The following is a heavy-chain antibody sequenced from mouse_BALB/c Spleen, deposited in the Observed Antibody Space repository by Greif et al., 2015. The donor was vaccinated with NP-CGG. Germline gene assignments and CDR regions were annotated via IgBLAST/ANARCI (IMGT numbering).Heavy chain of an antibody. J-gene: IGHJ2*01. D-gene: IGHD2-10*02. CDR3: ARRYGNLHFDY. CDR2: INPSTGYT. Sequence: QVQLQQSGAELAKPGASMKMSCKASGYTFTSYWMHWVKQRPGQGLEWIGYINPSTGYTEYNQKFKDKATLTADKSSSTAYMQLSSLTSEDSAVYYCARRYGNLHFDYWGQGTTLTVSS. CDR1: GYTFTSYW. V-gene: IGHV1-7*01.